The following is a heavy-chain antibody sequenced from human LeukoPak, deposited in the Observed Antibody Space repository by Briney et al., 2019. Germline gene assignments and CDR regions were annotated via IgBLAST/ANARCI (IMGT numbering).Heavy chain of an antibody. Sequence: GGSLRLSCAASGFTFSSYAMSWVRQAPGKGLEWVSAISGSGGSTYYADSVKGRFTISRDNSKNTLYLQMNSPRAEDTAVYYCAKSHPTTYYYGSGSYPKYYYYYGMDVWGQGTTVTVSS. CDR1: GFTFSSYA. V-gene: IGHV3-23*01. CDR2: ISGSGGST. J-gene: IGHJ6*02. D-gene: IGHD3-10*01. CDR3: AKSHPTTYYYGSGSYPKYYYYYGMDV.